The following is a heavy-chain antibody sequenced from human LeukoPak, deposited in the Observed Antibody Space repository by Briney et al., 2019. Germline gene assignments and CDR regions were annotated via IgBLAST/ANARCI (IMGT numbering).Heavy chain of an antibody. CDR3: AREGEEVYYDILTGYFRVGAFDI. V-gene: IGHV3-30*04. Sequence: GGSLRLSCAASGFTFSSYAMHWVRQAPGKGLEWVAVISYDGSNKYYADSVKGRFTISRDNSKNTLYLQMNSLRAEDTAVYYCAREGEEVYYDILTGYFRVGAFDIWGQGTMVTVSS. J-gene: IGHJ3*02. CDR1: GFTFSSYA. D-gene: IGHD3-9*01. CDR2: ISYDGSNK.